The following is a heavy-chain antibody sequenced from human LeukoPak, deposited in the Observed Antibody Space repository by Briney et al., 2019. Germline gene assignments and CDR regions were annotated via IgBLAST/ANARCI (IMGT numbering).Heavy chain of an antibody. CDR3: ARVDCGGDCYTSKYSY. J-gene: IGHJ4*02. CDR1: GYTFTSYG. CDR2: ISAYNGNT. V-gene: IGHV1-18*01. D-gene: IGHD2-21*02. Sequence: GASVKVSCKASGYTFTSYGISWVRQAPGQGLEWMGWISAYNGNTNYAQKLQGRVTMTTDTSTSTAYMELRSLRSDDTAVYYCARVDCGGDCYTSKYSYWGQGTLVTVPS.